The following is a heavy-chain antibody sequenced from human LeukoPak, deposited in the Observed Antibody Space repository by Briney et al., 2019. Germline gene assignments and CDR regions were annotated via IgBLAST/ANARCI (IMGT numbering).Heavy chain of an antibody. CDR2: INPTGDST. V-gene: IGHV1-46*01. D-gene: IGHD5-24*01. CDR3: AREGDGYKKFDY. J-gene: IGHJ4*02. CDR1: AYTFTSYY. Sequence: ASVKVSCKASAYTFTSYYIHWVRQAPGQGLEWLGLINPTGDSTSYAQKFRGRVTVTRDTSTSTVYMELSSLRSEVTAVYYCAREGDGYKKFDYWAQGILVTVSS.